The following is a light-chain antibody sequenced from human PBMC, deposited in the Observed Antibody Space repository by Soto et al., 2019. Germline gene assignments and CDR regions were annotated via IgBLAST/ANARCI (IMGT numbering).Light chain of an antibody. J-gene: IGKJ1*01. CDR3: QQYRSYWT. CDR2: KAS. CDR1: QNINSW. V-gene: IGKV1-5*03. Sequence: DIQMTQSPSTLSASVGDIVTISFRASQNINSWLAWYQQKPGKAPHLLIYKASNLQSGVPSRFSGSGSGTEFTLTISSLQPDDFATYYCQQYRSYWTFGQGTKVDIK.